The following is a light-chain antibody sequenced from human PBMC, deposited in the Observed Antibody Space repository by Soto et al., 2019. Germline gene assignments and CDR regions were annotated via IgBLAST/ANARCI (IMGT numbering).Light chain of an antibody. J-gene: IGLJ1*01. CDR2: DVS. CDR3: YSCSRSSGTRYV. V-gene: IGLV2-14*03. CDR1: SSDIGTYNY. Sequence: QSALTQPASVSGFPGQSITISCTGTSSDIGTYNYVSWYQQHPGQAPKLMIYDVSNRPSGVSDRFSGSKSGNTASLTISGLQAEDEADYYCYSCSRSSGTRYVFGTGTKVTVL.